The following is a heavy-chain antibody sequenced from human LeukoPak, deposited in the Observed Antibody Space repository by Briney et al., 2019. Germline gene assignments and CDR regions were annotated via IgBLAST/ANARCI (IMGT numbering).Heavy chain of an antibody. CDR1: GGSLSGSY. D-gene: IGHD3-3*01. Sequence: SETLTLTCAVYGGSLSGSYWSWIRQPPGKGLEWIGEINHSGSANYNPSLKSRVTLSIDKSKNQFSLNLNSVTAADTAVYYCARARRDSGYYKVDYWGQGTLVTVSS. J-gene: IGHJ4*02. CDR3: ARARRDSGYYKVDY. V-gene: IGHV4-34*01. CDR2: INHSGSA.